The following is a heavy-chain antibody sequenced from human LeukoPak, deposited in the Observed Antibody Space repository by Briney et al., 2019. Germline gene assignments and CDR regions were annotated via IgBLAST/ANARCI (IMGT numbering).Heavy chain of an antibody. CDR3: ARSSVPYYYYNYSMDV. V-gene: IGHV4-59*01. D-gene: IGHD3-22*01. J-gene: IGHJ6*03. CDR1: GGSISNYY. CDR2: IYYSGTT. Sequence: SETLSLTCTFSGGSISNYYWSWIRQSPGTGLEWIGFIYYSGTTNYNPSLKSRVTISVDTSKNHFSLKLSSVTAADTAVYYCARSSVPYYYYNYSMDVWGNGTTVTVSS.